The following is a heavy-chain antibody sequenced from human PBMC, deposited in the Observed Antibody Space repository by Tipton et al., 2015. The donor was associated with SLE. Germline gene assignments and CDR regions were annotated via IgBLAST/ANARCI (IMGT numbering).Heavy chain of an antibody. J-gene: IGHJ4*02. CDR3: ARGNSGFDY. V-gene: IGHV4-34*01. CDR1: GGSFSGYY. D-gene: IGHD1-1*01. CDR2: MYNSGST. Sequence: TLSLTCALYGGSFSGYYWSWIRQPPGKGLEWIGYMYNSGSTFYNPSLESRLTMSVDTSKNQFSLTLTSVTAADTAVYYCARGNSGFDYWGQGNLVTVSS.